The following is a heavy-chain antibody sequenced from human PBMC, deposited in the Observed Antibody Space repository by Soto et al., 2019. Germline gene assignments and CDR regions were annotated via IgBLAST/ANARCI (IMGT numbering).Heavy chain of an antibody. CDR2: IKQDGTEK. J-gene: IGHJ6*02. CDR3: ASDVGYYVNSAPYGMDV. D-gene: IGHD3-10*02. Sequence: EVQLVESGGGLVQPWGALRVSCAASGFPFSSSWMSWVRQAPGKVLEWVANIKQDGTEKNYVDSMKGRFTISIDHDKNSMYMQMTSLRAEDTAVYYCASDVGYYVNSAPYGMDVCGQGTQVT. V-gene: IGHV3-7*03. CDR1: GFPFSSSW.